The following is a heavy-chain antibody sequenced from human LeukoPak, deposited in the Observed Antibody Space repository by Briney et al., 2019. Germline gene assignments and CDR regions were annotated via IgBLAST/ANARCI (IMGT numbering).Heavy chain of an antibody. D-gene: IGHD3-10*01. V-gene: IGHV4-59*01. CDR3: ATLGVRFGERWFDP. J-gene: IGHJ5*02. CDR2: CYYSGSI. Sequence: SETLSLTCTVSAGSSSSYYWSWLRQPQGKGLEWVGYCYYSGSINYIPAHKGRVTISVDTSKNQFSLKLSSVTAAHTAVYYCATLGVRFGERWFDPWGQGTLVTVSS. CDR1: AGSSSSYY.